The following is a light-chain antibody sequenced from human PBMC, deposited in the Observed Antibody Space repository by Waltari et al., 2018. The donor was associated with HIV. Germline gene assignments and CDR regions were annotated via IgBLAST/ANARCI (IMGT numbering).Light chain of an antibody. CDR1: SPTIGNNA. CDR2: YDG. CDR3: AAWDDSLNGYV. Sequence: QSVLTQPPSVSEAPRHRVTISCSGSSPTIGNNAVNWYQQVPGKPPRLLLYYDGLLSSGVADRFSASKYGTSATLAIRGLQSEEEADYYCAAWDDSLNGYVFGSGTKVTGL. J-gene: IGLJ1*01. V-gene: IGLV1-36*01.